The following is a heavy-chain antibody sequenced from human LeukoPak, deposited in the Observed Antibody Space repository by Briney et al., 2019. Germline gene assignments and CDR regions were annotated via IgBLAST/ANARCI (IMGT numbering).Heavy chain of an antibody. Sequence: PGGSLRLSCAASGFTFSSYAMHWVRQAPGKGLEWVAVISYDGSNKYYADSVKGRFTISRDNSKNTLYLQMNSLRAEDTAVYYCARLGFLYYYYYGMDVWGQGTTVTVSS. V-gene: IGHV3-30-3*01. CDR3: ARLGFLYYYYYGMDV. CDR1: GFTFSSYA. J-gene: IGHJ6*02. CDR2: ISYDGSNK. D-gene: IGHD2-15*01.